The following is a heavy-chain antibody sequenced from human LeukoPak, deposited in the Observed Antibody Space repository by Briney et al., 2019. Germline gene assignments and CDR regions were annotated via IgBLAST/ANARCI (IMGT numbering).Heavy chain of an antibody. J-gene: IGHJ4*02. D-gene: IGHD3-3*01. V-gene: IGHV3-9*01. CDR1: GFTFDDYA. Sequence: PGGSLRLSCAASGFTFDDYAMHWVRQAPGKGLEWVSGISWNSGSIGYADSVKGRFTISRDNAKNSLYLQMNSLRAEDTAVYYCASGFGDWGQGTLVTVSS. CDR2: ISWNSGSI. CDR3: ASGFGD.